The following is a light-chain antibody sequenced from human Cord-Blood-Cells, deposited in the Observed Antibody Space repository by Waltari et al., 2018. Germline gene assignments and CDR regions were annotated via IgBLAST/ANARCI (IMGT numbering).Light chain of an antibody. Sequence: QPALTQPASVSGSPGQSITISCTRTSSDVGSYNLVSWYQQHPGKAPKRMIYEGSKRPSGVSNRFSGSKSGNTASLTISGLQAEDEADYYCCSYAGSSTYVVFGGGTKLTVL. J-gene: IGLJ2*01. CDR1: SSDVGSYNL. V-gene: IGLV2-23*01. CDR3: CSYAGSSTYVV. CDR2: EGS.